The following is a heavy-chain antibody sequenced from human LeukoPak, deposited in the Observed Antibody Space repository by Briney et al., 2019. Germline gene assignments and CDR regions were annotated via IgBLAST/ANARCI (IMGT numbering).Heavy chain of an antibody. D-gene: IGHD3-9*01. Sequence: ASVKVSCKASGYTFTGYYMHWVRQAPGRGLEWMGWINPNSGGTNYAQKFQGRVTMTRDTPISTAYMELSRLRSDDTAVYYCARDGGYYDILTGYAISNRFDPWGQGTLVTVSS. J-gene: IGHJ5*02. CDR2: INPNSGGT. CDR1: GYTFTGYY. CDR3: ARDGGYYDILTGYAISNRFDP. V-gene: IGHV1-2*02.